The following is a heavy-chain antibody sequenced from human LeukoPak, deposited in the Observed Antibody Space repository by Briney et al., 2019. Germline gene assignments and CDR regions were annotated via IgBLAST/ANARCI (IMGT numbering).Heavy chain of an antibody. D-gene: IGHD3-3*01. J-gene: IGHJ4*02. CDR2: IKHDGSEK. CDR3: ATDRGWRTSGYYLYYFEY. Sequence: GGSLRLSCAASGFIFTNYFTSWVRQAPGKGLEWAASIKHDGSEKYYVDSVRGRFTISRDNTMDSLYLQMSSLRAEDTAVYYCATDRGWRTSGYYLYYFEYWGQGTLVTYSS. CDR1: GFIFTNYF. V-gene: IGHV3-7*01.